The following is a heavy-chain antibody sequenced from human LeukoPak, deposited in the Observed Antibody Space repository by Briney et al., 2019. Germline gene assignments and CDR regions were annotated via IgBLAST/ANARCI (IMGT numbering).Heavy chain of an antibody. CDR1: GFTVSGNY. J-gene: IGHJ4*02. D-gene: IGHD3-22*01. CDR2: IYTDGNI. V-gene: IGHV3-53*01. Sequence: GGSLRLSCTASGFTVSGNYMNWVRQAPGKGLEWVSVIYTDGNIYYADSVRGRFTISRDNAKNSLYLQMNSLRAEDTAVYYCARDSVYYYDSSGLIDYWGQGTLVTVSS. CDR3: ARDSVYYYDSSGLIDY.